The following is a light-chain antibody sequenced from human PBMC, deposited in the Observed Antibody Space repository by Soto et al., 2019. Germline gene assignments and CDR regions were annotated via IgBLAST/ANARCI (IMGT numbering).Light chain of an antibody. CDR1: QSVSSN. V-gene: IGKV3-15*01. CDR3: QQYNNFWT. J-gene: IGKJ1*01. Sequence: PGETATLSCRASQSVSSNLAWYQQKPGQATRLLIYGASTRATDIPARFSGSGSGTEFTLTISSLQSEDFAVYYCQQYNNFWTFGQGTKVEIK. CDR2: GAS.